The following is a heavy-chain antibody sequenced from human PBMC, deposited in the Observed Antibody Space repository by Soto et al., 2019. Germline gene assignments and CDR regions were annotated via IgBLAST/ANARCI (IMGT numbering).Heavy chain of an antibody. V-gene: IGHV3-23*01. CDR3: AKGSCTNGLCYPDY. J-gene: IGHJ4*02. Sequence: EVQLLESGGGLVQPGGSLTLSCAASGFTFSTYAMSWVRRAPGKGLEWVSTISDSGGSTHYPDSVKGRFTISRDNSKNTLYMQMISLGGADTAVYYCAKGSCTNGLCYPDYWGQGILVTVSS. CDR1: GFTFSTYA. CDR2: ISDSGGST. D-gene: IGHD2-8*01.